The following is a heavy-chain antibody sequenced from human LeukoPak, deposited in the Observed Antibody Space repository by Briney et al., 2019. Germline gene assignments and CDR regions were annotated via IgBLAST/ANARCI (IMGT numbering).Heavy chain of an antibody. CDR2: VSANGGTT. Sequence: GGSLRLSCAASGFTFSCCAMHWVRQAPGKGLEWVSAVSANGGTTHYADSVKGRFTTSRDNSKNTLSLQMNSLRAEDTAVYYCARDSADFDYWGQGTLVTVSS. CDR3: ARDSADFDY. J-gene: IGHJ4*02. D-gene: IGHD6-25*01. V-gene: IGHV3-23*01. CDR1: GFTFSCCA.